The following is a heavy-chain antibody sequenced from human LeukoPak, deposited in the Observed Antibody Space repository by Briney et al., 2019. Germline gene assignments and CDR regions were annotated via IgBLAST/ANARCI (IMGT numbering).Heavy chain of an antibody. CDR2: INHSGST. V-gene: IGHV4-34*01. J-gene: IGHJ6*03. CDR3: ARVVGYRNYAYYYYYYYMDV. CDR1: GGSFTAYY. Sequence: ASETLSPTCAVDGGSFTAYYWSWIRQPPGKGLEWIGEINHSGSTNYNPSLKRRATISVDTSKNQFSLKLSSVTAADTAVYYCARVVGYRNYAYYYYYYYMDVWGKGTTVTVSS. D-gene: IGHD4-11*01.